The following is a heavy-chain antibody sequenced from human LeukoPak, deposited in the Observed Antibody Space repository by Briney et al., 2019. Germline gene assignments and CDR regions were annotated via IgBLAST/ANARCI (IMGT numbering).Heavy chain of an antibody. CDR3: ARGVEWDHYAAII. J-gene: IGHJ3*02. D-gene: IGHD3-3*01. CDR2: IIPIFDTA. V-gene: IGHV1-69*13. CDR1: GGPFINYA. Sequence: GASVKVSCKASGGPFINYAISWVRQAPGQGLEWMGGIIPIFDTADYAQNFQGRLTITADESTSTAYMELSSLRSEDTAVYYCARGVEWDHYAAIIWGQGTMVTVSP.